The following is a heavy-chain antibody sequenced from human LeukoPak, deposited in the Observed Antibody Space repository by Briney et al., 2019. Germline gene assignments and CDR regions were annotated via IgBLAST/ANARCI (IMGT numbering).Heavy chain of an antibody. V-gene: IGHV3-53*01. D-gene: IGHD2-21*01. J-gene: IGHJ4*02. CDR1: GFTSSTYA. Sequence: PGGSLRLSCAASGFTSSTYAMNWVRQAPGKGLEWVSVIYSGGSTYYADSVKGRFTISRDNSKNTLYLQMNSLRAEDAAAYFCAKAPVTSCRGAYCYPFDSWGQGTLVTVSS. CDR2: IYSGGST. CDR3: AKAPVTSCRGAYCYPFDS.